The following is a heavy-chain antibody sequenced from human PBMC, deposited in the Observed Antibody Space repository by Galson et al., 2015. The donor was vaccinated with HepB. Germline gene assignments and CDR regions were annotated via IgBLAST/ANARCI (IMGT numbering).Heavy chain of an antibody. J-gene: IGHJ4*02. D-gene: IGHD3/OR15-3a*01. CDR3: ARGHWTGYSHFDY. V-gene: IGHV5-51*01. CDR2: IYPGDSDT. Sequence: QSGAEVKKPGESLKISCKASEYIFTNYWIGWVRQMPGKGLEWMGIIYPGDSDTRYSPSFQGQVTISADKSISTAYLQWSSLKASDTAMYYCARGHWTGYSHFDYWGQGTLVTVSS. CDR1: EYIFTNYW.